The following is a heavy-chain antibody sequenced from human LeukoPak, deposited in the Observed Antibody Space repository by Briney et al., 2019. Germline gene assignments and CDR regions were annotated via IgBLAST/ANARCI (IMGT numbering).Heavy chain of an antibody. CDR1: GYTFPSYF. J-gene: IGHJ4*02. D-gene: IGHD6-6*01. CDR2: INPTGGST. CDR3: ARTAARRFDY. Sequence: ASVKVSCKASGYTFPSYFMHWVRQAPGQGLEWMGIINPTGGSTTYAQKFQGRVTMTRGTSTSTVHMELSSLRSDDTAVYYCARTAARRFDYWGQGTLVTVSS. V-gene: IGHV1-46*01.